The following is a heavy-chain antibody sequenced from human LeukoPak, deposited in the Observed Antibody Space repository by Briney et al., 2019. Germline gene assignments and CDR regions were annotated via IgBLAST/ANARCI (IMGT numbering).Heavy chain of an antibody. V-gene: IGHV4-61*01. J-gene: IGHJ3*02. Sequence: SETLSLTGTVSGGSVSSGSSYWSWIRQPPGKGLEWIGYIYYSGSTNYNPSLKSRVTISVDTSKNQFSLKLSSVTAADTAVYYCARDRRITMIVVDDDAFDIWGQGTMVTVSS. CDR3: ARDRRITMIVVDDDAFDI. CDR1: GGSVSSGSSY. D-gene: IGHD3-22*01. CDR2: IYYSGST.